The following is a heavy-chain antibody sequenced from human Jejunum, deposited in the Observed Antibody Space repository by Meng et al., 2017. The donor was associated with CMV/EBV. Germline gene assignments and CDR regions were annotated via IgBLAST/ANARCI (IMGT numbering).Heavy chain of an antibody. CDR3: AHRLPYRSNWNSGWFDP. V-gene: IGHV2-5*02. CDR1: FSISTDGVG. J-gene: IGHJ5*02. Sequence: FSISTDGVGVGWIRQPPGKALEWLVFIYWDDDKRYSPSLRSRLTITKDTFRNQVVLTMTNVDPVDTATYYCAHRLPYRSNWNSGWFDPWGQGILVTVSS. CDR2: IYWDDDK. D-gene: IGHD1-1*01.